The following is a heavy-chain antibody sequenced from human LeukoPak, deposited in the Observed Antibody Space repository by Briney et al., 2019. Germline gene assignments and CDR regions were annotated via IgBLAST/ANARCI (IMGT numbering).Heavy chain of an antibody. CDR2: IYYSGST. Sequence: SETLSLTCTVSGGSISSSSYYWGWIRQPPGKGLEWIGSIYYSGSTYYNPSLKSRVTISVDTSKNQFSLKLSSVTAADTAVYYCARRRRDGYNLDYWGQGTLVTVSS. D-gene: IGHD5-24*01. CDR1: GGSISSSSYY. V-gene: IGHV4-39*07. J-gene: IGHJ4*02. CDR3: ARRRRDGYNLDY.